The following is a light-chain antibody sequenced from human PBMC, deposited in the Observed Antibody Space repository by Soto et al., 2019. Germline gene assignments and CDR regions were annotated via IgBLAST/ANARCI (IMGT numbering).Light chain of an antibody. Sequence: MTQSPSTLSVSPGERATLSCRASQSVSSNLAWYQQKPGQAPRLLIYGASTRATGIPARFSGSGSGTEFTFTISSLQSEDFAVYYCQQYNNWPRWTFGQGTKVEIK. CDR2: GAS. J-gene: IGKJ1*01. CDR3: QQYNNWPRWT. CDR1: QSVSSN. V-gene: IGKV3-15*01.